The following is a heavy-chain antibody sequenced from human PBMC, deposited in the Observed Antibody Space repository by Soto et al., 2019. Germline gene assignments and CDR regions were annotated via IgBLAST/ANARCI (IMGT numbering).Heavy chain of an antibody. CDR3: ARGIATGQLDP. CDR2: INPDNGNT. Sequence: ASVKVSCKASGYTFTRYTMNWVRQAPGQRLEWMGWINPDNGNTKSSQKFQDRVIITRDTSASTACMDLSNLRSEDTAVYYCARGIATGQLDPWGQGTLVTVSS. D-gene: IGHD2-15*01. J-gene: IGHJ5*02. V-gene: IGHV1-3*01. CDR1: GYTFTRYT.